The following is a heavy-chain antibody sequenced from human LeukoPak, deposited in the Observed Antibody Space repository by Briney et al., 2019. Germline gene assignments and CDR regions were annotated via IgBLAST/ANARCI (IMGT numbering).Heavy chain of an antibody. J-gene: IGHJ4*02. Sequence: ASVKVSCKASGYTFTSYDINWVRQATGQGLEWMGWMNPNSGNTGYAQKSQGRVTVTRNTSISTAYMELSSLRSEDTAVYYCARGGFAYYYDSSGYSIDYLGQGTLVTVSS. CDR1: GYTFTSYD. CDR2: MNPNSGNT. D-gene: IGHD3-22*01. V-gene: IGHV1-8*03. CDR3: ARGGFAYYYDSSGYSIDY.